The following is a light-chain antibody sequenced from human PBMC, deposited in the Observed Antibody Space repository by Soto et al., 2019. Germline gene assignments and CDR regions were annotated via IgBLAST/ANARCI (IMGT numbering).Light chain of an antibody. V-gene: IGLV1-40*01. CDR1: SSNIGAGYD. CDR2: GNS. J-gene: IGLJ2*01. CDR3: QSYDISLSVVV. Sequence: QSVLTQPPSVSGAPGQRVTISCTGSSSNIGAGYDVHWYQQLPETAPKLLIYGNSNRPSGVPDRLSGSKSGTSASLAITGLQAEDEADYHCQSYDISLSVVVFGGGTKLTV.